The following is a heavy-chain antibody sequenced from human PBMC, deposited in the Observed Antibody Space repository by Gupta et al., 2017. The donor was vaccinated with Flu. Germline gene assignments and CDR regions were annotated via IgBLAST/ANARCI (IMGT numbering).Heavy chain of an antibody. CDR3: AKDIGRDNYYMDV. CDR2: ISWNSGSI. Sequence: RQAPGKGLEWVSSISWNSGSIGYADAVKGRFTISRDNAKNSLYLQMNSPRAEDTALYYCAKDIGRDNYYMDVWGKGTTVTVSS. J-gene: IGHJ6*03. D-gene: IGHD3-16*01. V-gene: IGHV3-9*01.